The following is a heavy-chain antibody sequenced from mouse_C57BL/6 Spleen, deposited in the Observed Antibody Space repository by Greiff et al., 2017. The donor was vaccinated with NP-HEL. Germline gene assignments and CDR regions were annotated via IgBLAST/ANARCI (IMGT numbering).Heavy chain of an antibody. D-gene: IGHD2-4*01. J-gene: IGHJ4*01. Sequence: QVQLQQPGAELVMPGASVKLSCKASGYTFTSYWMHWVKQRPGQGLEWVGEIDPSDSYTNYNQKFKGKSTLTVDKSSSTAYMQLSSLTSEDSAVYYCARRGGITTDYYAMDYWGQGTSVTVSS. CDR3: ARRGGITTDYYAMDY. CDR1: GYTFTSYW. CDR2: IDPSDSYT. V-gene: IGHV1-69*01.